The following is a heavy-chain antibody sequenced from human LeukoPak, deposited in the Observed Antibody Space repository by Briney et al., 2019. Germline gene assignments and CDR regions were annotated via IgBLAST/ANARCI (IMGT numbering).Heavy chain of an antibody. J-gene: IGHJ4*02. Sequence: ASVKVSCKVSGYTLTELSMHWVRQAPGKGLEWMGGFDPEDGETIYAQKFQGRVTITADESTSTAYMELSSLRSEDTAVYYCARDLFAGDPDYWGQGTLVTVSS. V-gene: IGHV1-24*01. CDR2: FDPEDGET. D-gene: IGHD2-21*02. CDR1: GYTLTELS. CDR3: ARDLFAGDPDY.